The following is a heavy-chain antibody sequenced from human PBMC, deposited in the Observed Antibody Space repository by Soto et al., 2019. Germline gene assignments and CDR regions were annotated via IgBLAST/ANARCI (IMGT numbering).Heavy chain of an antibody. J-gene: IGHJ5*02. Sequence: ASVKVSCKASGYTFTGYYMHWVRQAPGQGLEWMGWINPNSGGTNYAQKFQGWVTMTRDTSISTAYMELSRLRSDDTAVYYCARENGGSGNGREGFGPWGQGTLVTVSS. D-gene: IGHD3-10*01. V-gene: IGHV1-2*04. CDR3: ARENGGSGNGREGFGP. CDR1: GYTFTGYY. CDR2: INPNSGGT.